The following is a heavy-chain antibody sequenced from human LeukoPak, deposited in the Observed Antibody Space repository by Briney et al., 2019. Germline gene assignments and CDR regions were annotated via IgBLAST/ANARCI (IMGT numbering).Heavy chain of an antibody. CDR2: INSDGSST. J-gene: IGHJ3*02. CDR3: ARDRGYAFDI. D-gene: IGHD5-12*01. CDR1: GFTFSTYW. Sequence: GGSLRLSCAASGFTFSTYWMHWVRQAPGKGPVWVSRINSDGSSTSYADSVKGRFTISRDNDKNTLYLQMHNLSAEDTAVYYCARDRGYAFDIWGQGTMVTVSS. V-gene: IGHV3-74*01.